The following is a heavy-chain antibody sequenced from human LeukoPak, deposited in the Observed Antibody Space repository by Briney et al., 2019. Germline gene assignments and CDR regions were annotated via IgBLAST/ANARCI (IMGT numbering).Heavy chain of an antibody. CDR2: VYYSGRT. J-gene: IGHJ3*01. CDR1: GASISSDAYY. V-gene: IGHV4-61*03. CDR3: VREASTSYYDSSGYYRQTETFDV. Sequence: KSSETLSLTCAVSGASISSDAYYWHWIRRSPGKGLEWVGFVYYSGRTKYNPSLKSRVTMSIDTSTNHVSLRLRSVTAADTAMYFCVREASTSYYDSSGYYRQTETFDVWGLGTMVTVSS. D-gene: IGHD3-22*01.